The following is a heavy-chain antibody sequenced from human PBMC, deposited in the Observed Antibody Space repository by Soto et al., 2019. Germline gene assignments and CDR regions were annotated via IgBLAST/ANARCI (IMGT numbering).Heavy chain of an antibody. CDR2: IYYSGST. Sequence: SETLSLTCTVSGGSISSSSYYWGWIRQPPGKGLEWIGSIYYSGSTYYNPSLKSRVTISVDTSKNQFSLKLSSVTAADTAVYYCARGYFDWSPKTYFDYWGQGTLVTVS. CDR3: ARGYFDWSPKTYFDY. J-gene: IGHJ4*02. D-gene: IGHD3-9*01. CDR1: GGSISSSSYY. V-gene: IGHV4-39*01.